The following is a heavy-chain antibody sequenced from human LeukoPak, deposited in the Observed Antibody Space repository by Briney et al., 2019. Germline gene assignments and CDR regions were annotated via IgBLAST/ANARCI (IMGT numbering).Heavy chain of an antibody. CDR2: IDWDDDK. CDR3: ARIVGELLIFDY. Sequence: SGPTLVNPTQTLTLTCIFSGFSLSTSGMRVSWIRQPPGKALEWLARIDWDDDKFYSTSLKTRLTISKDTSKNQVVLTMTNMDPVDTATYYCARIVGELLIFDYWSQGTLVTVSS. V-gene: IGHV2-70*04. D-gene: IGHD3-10*01. CDR1: GFSLSTSGMR. J-gene: IGHJ4*02.